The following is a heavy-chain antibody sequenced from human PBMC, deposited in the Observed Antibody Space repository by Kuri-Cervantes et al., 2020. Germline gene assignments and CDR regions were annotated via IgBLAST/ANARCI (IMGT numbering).Heavy chain of an antibody. CDR2: ISYDGSNK. J-gene: IGHJ6*04. CDR1: GFTFSSYA. CDR3: ARELQDYYYYGMDV. Sequence: GGSLRLSCAASGFTFSSYAMHWVRQAPGKGLEWVAVISYDGSNKYYADTVKGRFTISRDNSKNTLYLKMNSLRAEDTAVYYCARELQDYYYYGMDVWGKGTTVTVSS. D-gene: IGHD3-10*01. V-gene: IGHV3-30-3*01.